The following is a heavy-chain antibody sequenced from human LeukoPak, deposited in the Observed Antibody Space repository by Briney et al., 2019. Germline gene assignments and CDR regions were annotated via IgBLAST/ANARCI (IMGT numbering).Heavy chain of an antibody. D-gene: IGHD3/OR15-3a*01. CDR1: GGSISSYY. CDR2: IHNSGHT. CDR3: ARYGNDFGL. J-gene: IGHJ4*02. V-gene: IGHV4-59*08. Sequence: SETLSLTCTVSGGSISSYYWSWIRQPPGKGLDWIGSIHNSGHTHHNPSLKSRVTISVDTSKNQFSLNLNSVTAADTAVYYCARYGNDFGLWGQGTLVTVSS.